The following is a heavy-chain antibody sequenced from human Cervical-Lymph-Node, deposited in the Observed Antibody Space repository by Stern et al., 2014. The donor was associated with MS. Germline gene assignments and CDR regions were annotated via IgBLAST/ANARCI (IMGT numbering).Heavy chain of an antibody. CDR1: GYTFTSYG. D-gene: IGHD2-15*01. CDR3: AIGLLGSENAFDI. V-gene: IGHV1-18*01. CDR2: IRDYNGNT. Sequence: QMQLVQSGAEVKKPGASVKVSCKASGYTFTSYGISWVRQAPGQGLEWMGWIRDYNGNTTYALKFQGIVTMTTDTSTSTAYMELRSLRSDDTAVYYCAIGLLGSENAFDIWGQGTMVTVSS. J-gene: IGHJ3*02.